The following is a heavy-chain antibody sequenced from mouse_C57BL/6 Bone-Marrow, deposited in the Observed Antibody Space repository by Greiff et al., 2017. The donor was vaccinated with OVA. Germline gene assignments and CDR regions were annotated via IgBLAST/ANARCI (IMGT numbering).Heavy chain of an antibody. Sequence: QVQLQQSGAELVRPGASVKLSCKASGYTFTDYYINWVKQRPGQGLEWIARIYPGSGNTYYNEKFKGKATLTAEKSSSTAYMQLSSLTSEDSAVYFCARGSLVVEGSSAMDYWGQGTSVTVSS. CDR1: GYTFTDYY. J-gene: IGHJ4*01. V-gene: IGHV1-76*01. CDR2: IYPGSGNT. D-gene: IGHD1-1*01. CDR3: ARGSLVVEGSSAMDY.